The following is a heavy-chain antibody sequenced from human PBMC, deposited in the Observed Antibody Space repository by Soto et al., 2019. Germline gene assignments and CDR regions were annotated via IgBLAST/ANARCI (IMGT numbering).Heavy chain of an antibody. CDR1: GFTISTHG. Sequence: QAQLVESGGGVVQPGTSLRLSCAASGFTISTHGMHWVRQAPGKGLEWLANIWYDGSNKFYAESVKGRFSISKDNSKNTLYLQMVSLRAEDTAVYYGAAATTWNFHFPYWGQGTQVTVSS. CDR2: IWYDGSNK. J-gene: IGHJ4*02. V-gene: IGHV3-33*03. D-gene: IGHD1-7*01. CDR3: AAATTWNFHFPY.